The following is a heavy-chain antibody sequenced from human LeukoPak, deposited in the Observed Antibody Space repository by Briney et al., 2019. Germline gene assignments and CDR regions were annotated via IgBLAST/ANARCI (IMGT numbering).Heavy chain of an antibody. J-gene: IGHJ5*02. Sequence: GESLKISCKGSGYSFTSYWIGWVRQMPGKGLEWMGIIYPGDSDTRYSPSFQGQVTISADKSISTAYLQWSSLKASDTAMYYCARLGLAARPYNWFDPWGQGTLVTVSS. CDR1: GYSFTSYW. CDR2: IYPGDSDT. D-gene: IGHD6-6*01. V-gene: IGHV5-51*01. CDR3: ARLGLAARPYNWFDP.